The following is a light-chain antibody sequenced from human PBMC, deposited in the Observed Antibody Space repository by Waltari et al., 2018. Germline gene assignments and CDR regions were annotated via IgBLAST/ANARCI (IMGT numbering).Light chain of an antibody. CDR3: QERSDWRGLT. V-gene: IGKV3-11*01. CDR2: DAS. CDR1: QSFNNY. Sequence: EIVLTQSPATLSLSPGERAVLSCRASQSFNNYLAWYQQKPGQAPTLLIYDASTRATGIAARFSGSGSGTDFTLTISSLEPEDSAVDYCQERSDWRGLTFGPGTKVDIK. J-gene: IGKJ3*01.